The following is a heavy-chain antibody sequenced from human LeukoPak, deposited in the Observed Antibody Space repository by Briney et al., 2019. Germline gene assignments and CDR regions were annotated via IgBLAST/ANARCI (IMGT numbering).Heavy chain of an antibody. CDR1: GYTFTSYY. J-gene: IGHJ4*02. D-gene: IGHD3-10*01. CDR2: INPSGGST. Sequence: ASVKVSCKASGYTFTSYYMHWVRQAPGQGLEWMGIINPSGGSTSYAQKFQGRVTMTRDTSTSTVYMELSSLRPEDTAVYYCARSPITMVRGVIITSQYYFDYWGQGTLVTVSS. V-gene: IGHV1-46*01. CDR3: ARSPITMVRGVIITSQYYFDY.